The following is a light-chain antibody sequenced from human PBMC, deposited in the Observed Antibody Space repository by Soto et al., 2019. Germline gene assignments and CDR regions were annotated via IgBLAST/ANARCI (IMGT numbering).Light chain of an antibody. V-gene: IGLV1-51*01. CDR3: GAWDHSLNVGV. J-gene: IGLJ7*01. Sequence: QSVLTQPPSVSAAPGQKVIISCSGSSSNIGSNYVSWYQQLPGIAPKLLIYDKNERPSGIPDRFSASKSGTSATLGITGLQTGDEADYYCGAWDHSLNVGVFGGGTQLTVL. CDR1: SSNIGSNY. CDR2: DKN.